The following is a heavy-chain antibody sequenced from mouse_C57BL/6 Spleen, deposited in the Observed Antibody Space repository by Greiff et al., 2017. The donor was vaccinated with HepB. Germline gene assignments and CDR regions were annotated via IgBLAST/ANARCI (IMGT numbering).Heavy chain of an antibody. Sequence: VQLQQSGPELVKPGASVKISCKASGYAFSSSWMNWVKQRPGKGLEWIGRIYPGDGDTNYNGKFKGKATLTADKSSSTAYMQLSSLTSEDSAVYFCARERYDPSFDYWGQGTTRTVSS. CDR1: GYAFSSSW. J-gene: IGHJ2*01. D-gene: IGHD2-3*01. CDR2: IYPGDGDT. V-gene: IGHV1-82*01. CDR3: ARERYDPSFDY.